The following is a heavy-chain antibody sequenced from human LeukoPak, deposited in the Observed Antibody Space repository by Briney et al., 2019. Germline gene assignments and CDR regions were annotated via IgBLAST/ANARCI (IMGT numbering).Heavy chain of an antibody. Sequence: PSETLSLTCTVSGGSISSSSYYWGWIRQPPGKGLEWIGSIYYSGSTYYNPSLKSRVTISVDTSKNQFSLKLSSVTAADTAVYFCARLTRLSGWPIDAFDIWGQGTVVTVSS. CDR1: GGSISSSSYY. J-gene: IGHJ3*02. D-gene: IGHD3-22*01. V-gene: IGHV4-39*07. CDR2: IYYSGST. CDR3: ARLTRLSGWPIDAFDI.